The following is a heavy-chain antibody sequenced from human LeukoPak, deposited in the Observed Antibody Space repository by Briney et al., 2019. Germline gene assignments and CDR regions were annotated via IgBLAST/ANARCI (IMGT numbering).Heavy chain of an antibody. CDR1: GFTIYDYG. J-gene: IGHJ4*02. Sequence: PGGSLRFSCAGSGFTIYDYGLSWVRQAPGKGLEWVSGINWNGGSTGYADSVKGRFTISRDNAKNSLYLQMNSLRAEDTALYYCAREPYGSGSYGVDYWGQGTLVTVSS. CDR3: AREPYGSGSYGVDY. CDR2: INWNGGST. V-gene: IGHV3-20*04. D-gene: IGHD3-10*01.